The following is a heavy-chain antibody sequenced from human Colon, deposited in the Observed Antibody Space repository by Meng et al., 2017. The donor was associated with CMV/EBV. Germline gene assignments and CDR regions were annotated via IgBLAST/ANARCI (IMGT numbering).Heavy chain of an antibody. CDR1: GFTFSTFG. CDR2: TRYDGSDT. V-gene: IGHV3-30*02. J-gene: IGHJ6*02. Sequence: GESLKISCAASGFTFSTFGIHWVRQAPGKGLEWLSFTRYDGSDTYYVDSVKGRFNVSRDNSQNTLYLQMNSLRVEDSAVYYCARCIAVAGNSYYYYGLDVWGQGTTVTVSS. D-gene: IGHD6-19*01. CDR3: ARCIAVAGNSYYYYGLDV.